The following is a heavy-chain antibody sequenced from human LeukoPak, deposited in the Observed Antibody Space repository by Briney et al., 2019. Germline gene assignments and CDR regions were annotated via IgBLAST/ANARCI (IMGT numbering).Heavy chain of an antibody. J-gene: IGHJ4*02. CDR3: ARSLFYGDYGYYFDS. CDR2: IYYSRST. CDR1: GGSISSYY. D-gene: IGHD4-17*01. V-gene: IGHV4-59*01. Sequence: SETLSLTCTVSGGSISSYYWSWIRQPPGKGLEWIGYIYYSRSTNYNPSLKSRVTISVDTSKNQFSLKLSSVTAADTAVYYCARSLFYGDYGYYFDSWGQGTLVTVSS.